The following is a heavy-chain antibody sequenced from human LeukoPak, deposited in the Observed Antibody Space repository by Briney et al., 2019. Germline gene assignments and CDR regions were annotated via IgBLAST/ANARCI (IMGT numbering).Heavy chain of an antibody. Sequence: GGSLRLSCAASGFTFSSYGMHWVRQAPGKGLEWVAFIRYDGSNKYYADSVKGRFTISRDNSKNTLYLQMNSLRAEDTAVYYCAKFTETGPGADAFDIWGQGTMVTVSS. CDR1: GFTFSSYG. V-gene: IGHV3-30*02. CDR2: IRYDGSNK. J-gene: IGHJ3*02. D-gene: IGHD1-1*01. CDR3: AKFTETGPGADAFDI.